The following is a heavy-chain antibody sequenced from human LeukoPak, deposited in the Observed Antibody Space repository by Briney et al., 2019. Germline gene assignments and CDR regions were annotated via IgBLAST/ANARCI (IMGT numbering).Heavy chain of an antibody. CDR2: ISAYNGNT. CDR3: ARDAPYYYDTSGYPFDY. V-gene: IGHV1-18*04. Sequence: ASVKVSCKASDYTFTSYGISWVRQAPGQGLEWMGWISAYNGNTNYVQKIQGRVTMATDTSTSTAYMELRSLRSDDTAVYYCARDAPYYYDTSGYPFDYWGQGTLVTVSS. D-gene: IGHD3-22*01. J-gene: IGHJ4*02. CDR1: DYTFTSYG.